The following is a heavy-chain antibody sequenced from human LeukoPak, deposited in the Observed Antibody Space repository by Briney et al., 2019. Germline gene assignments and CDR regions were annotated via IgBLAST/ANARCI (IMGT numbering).Heavy chain of an antibody. Sequence: QSGGSLRLSCAASGFTFSSYSMNWVRQAPGKGLEWVSYISSSSSTIYYADSVKGRFTISRDNAKNSLYLQMNSLRAEDTAVYYCARADRSGSGSYYNPVFGYSYGYPFDYGGQGTLVTVSS. CDR1: GFTFSSYS. D-gene: IGHD3-10*01. CDR2: ISSSSSTI. J-gene: IGHJ4*02. V-gene: IGHV3-48*04. CDR3: ARADRSGSGSYYNPVFGYSYGYPFDY.